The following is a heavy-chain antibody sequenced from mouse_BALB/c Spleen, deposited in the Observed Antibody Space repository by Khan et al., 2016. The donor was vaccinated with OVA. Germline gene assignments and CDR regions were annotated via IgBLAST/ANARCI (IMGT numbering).Heavy chain of an antibody. Sequence: EVELVESGGGLVQPGGSRKLSCAASGFTFSSFGMHWFRQAPEKGLEWVAYISSGSSTIYYADTVKGRFTISRDNPKNTLILQMTSLRSEDTAMYYCVRDYDGSSDVAYWGQGTLVTVSA. CDR1: GFTFSSFG. CDR2: ISSGSSTI. V-gene: IGHV5-17*02. CDR3: VRDYDGSSDVAY. J-gene: IGHJ3*01. D-gene: IGHD1-1*01.